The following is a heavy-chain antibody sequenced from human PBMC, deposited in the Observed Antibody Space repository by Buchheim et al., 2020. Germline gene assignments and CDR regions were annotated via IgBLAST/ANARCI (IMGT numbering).Heavy chain of an antibody. CDR1: GFTFSTDD. D-gene: IGHD3-16*01. CDR3: ARSLTS. CDR2: ITPGSKVK. Sequence: EVQLVESGGGLVQPGGSLRLSCTASGFTFSTDDIHWVRQAPGKGLEWVSYITPGSKVKGYADFVRGRFTVSRDDAKNSLYLQMNSLRVEDTAVYFCARSLTSWGQGTL. V-gene: IGHV3-48*04. J-gene: IGHJ5*02.